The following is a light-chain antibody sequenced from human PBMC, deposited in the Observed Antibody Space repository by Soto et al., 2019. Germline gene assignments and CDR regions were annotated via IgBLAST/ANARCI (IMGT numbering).Light chain of an antibody. CDR2: GVS. CDR3: QQYSSLPHT. CDR1: QSVTNSF. J-gene: IGKJ2*01. Sequence: ENVLTQSPGTLSLSPGERATLSCRASQSVTNSFFAWYQQKPGQGPRLLIYGVSSRATGIPDRFSGSGSETDFTLTVSRLEPEDFVVYYCQQYSSLPHTFGQGTKVEV. V-gene: IGKV3-20*01.